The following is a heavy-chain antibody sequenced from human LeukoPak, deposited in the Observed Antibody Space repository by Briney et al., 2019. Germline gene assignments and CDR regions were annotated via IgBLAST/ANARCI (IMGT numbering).Heavy chain of an antibody. CDR2: ISGSGGST. V-gene: IGHV3-23*01. D-gene: IGHD3-22*01. Sequence: PGGSLRLSCAASGFTFSSYAMSWVRQAPGKGLEWVSAISGSGGSTHYADSVKGRFTISRDNSKNTLYLQMNSLRAEDTAVYYCAKDLYYYDSSGYPSLFDYWGQGTLVTVSS. J-gene: IGHJ4*02. CDR1: GFTFSSYA. CDR3: AKDLYYYDSSGYPSLFDY.